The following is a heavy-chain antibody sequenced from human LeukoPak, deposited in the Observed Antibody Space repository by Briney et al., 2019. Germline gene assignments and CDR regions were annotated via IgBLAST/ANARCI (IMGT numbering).Heavy chain of an antibody. V-gene: IGHV4-59*08. CDR2: VYYSGTT. CDR1: GDSISSYY. D-gene: IGHD3-10*01. J-gene: IGHJ4*02. CDR3: SRGNYYASGSFPYYFDY. Sequence: SETLFLTCNVSGDSISSYYWSWIRQSPGKGLEWIGCVYYSGTTNYNPSLKSRVTISIDTSKNQFSVDLRSVTAADTAVYYCSRGNYYASGSFPYYFDYWGQGTLVTVSS.